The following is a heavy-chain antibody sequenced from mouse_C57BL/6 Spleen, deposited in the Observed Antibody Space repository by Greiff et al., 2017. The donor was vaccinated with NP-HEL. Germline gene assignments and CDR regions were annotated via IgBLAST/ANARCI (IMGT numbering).Heavy chain of an antibody. CDR2: ISYDGSN. CDR1: GYSITSGYY. V-gene: IGHV3-6*01. Sequence: EESGPGLVKPSQSLSLTCSVTGYSITSGYYWNWIRQFPGNKLEWMGYISYDGSNNYNPSLKNRISITRDTSKNQFFLKLNSVTTEDTATYYCARGDDYDYWYFDVWGTGTTVTVSS. D-gene: IGHD2-4*01. CDR3: ARGDDYDYWYFDV. J-gene: IGHJ1*03.